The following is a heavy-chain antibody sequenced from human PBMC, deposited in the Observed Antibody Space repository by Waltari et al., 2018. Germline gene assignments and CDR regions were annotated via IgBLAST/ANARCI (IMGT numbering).Heavy chain of an antibody. V-gene: IGHV3-23*01. D-gene: IGHD4-17*01. CDR1: GFTFSNYA. CDR2: ISGSGGST. J-gene: IGHJ4*02. Sequence: EVQLLESGGGLVQPGGSLRLSCAASGFTFSNYAMSWVRQAPGKGLEWVSAISGSGGSTYYADSVKGRFTISRDNSKNTLYLQMNSLRAEDTAVYYCANSYGDYADYFDYWGQGTLVTVSS. CDR3: ANSYGDYADYFDY.